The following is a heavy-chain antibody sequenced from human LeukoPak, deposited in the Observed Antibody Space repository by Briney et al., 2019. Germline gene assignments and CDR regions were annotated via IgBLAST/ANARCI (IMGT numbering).Heavy chain of an antibody. J-gene: IGHJ6*03. CDR3: AKGDILDSWSNMDV. V-gene: IGHV3-53*01. CDR2: IYSDNTGGST. Sequence: GGSLRLSCAASGFTVSSNYMTWVRQAPGKGLEWVSVIYSDNTGGSTYYADSVKGRFTTSRDNSKNTLYLQMNSLRAEDTAVYYCAKGDILDSWSNMDVWGKGTTVTVSS. CDR1: GFTVSSNY. D-gene: IGHD3-9*01.